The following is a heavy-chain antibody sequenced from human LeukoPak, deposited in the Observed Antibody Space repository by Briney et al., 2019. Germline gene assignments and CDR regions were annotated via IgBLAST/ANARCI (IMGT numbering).Heavy chain of an antibody. CDR3: ASRCDYGDYAAFY. CDR1: GGTFSSYA. CDR2: IIPIFGTA. Sequence: SVKVSCKASGGTFSSYAISWVRQAPGQGLEWMGRIIPIFGTANYAQKFQGRVTITTGESTNTAYMELSSLRSEDTAVYYCASRCDYGDYAAFYWGQGTLVTVSS. D-gene: IGHD4-17*01. V-gene: IGHV1-69*05. J-gene: IGHJ4*02.